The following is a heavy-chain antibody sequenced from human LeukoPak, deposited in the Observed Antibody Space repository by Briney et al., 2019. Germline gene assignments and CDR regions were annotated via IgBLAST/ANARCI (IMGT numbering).Heavy chain of an antibody. J-gene: IGHJ4*02. CDR2: ISSSSSYI. CDR3: ARDPSSIAVAGSTKTAEDY. D-gene: IGHD6-19*01. V-gene: IGHV3-21*01. Sequence: GGSLRLSCAASGFTFSSYSMNWVRQAPGKGLEWVSSISSSSSYIYYADSVKGRFTISRDNAKNSLYLQMNSLRAEDTAVYYCARDPSSIAVAGSTKTAEDYWGQGTLVTVSS. CDR1: GFTFSSYS.